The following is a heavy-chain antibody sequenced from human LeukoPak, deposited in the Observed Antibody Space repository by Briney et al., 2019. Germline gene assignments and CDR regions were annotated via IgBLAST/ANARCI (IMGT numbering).Heavy chain of an antibody. J-gene: IGHJ5*02. V-gene: IGHV6-1*01. Sequence: SQTLSLTCAISGDSVSSNSAAWNWIRQSPSRGLEWLGRTYYRSKWYNDYAVSVKSRITINPDTSKNQFSLKLSSVTAADTAVYYCARLMTTSWYWFDPWGQGTLVTVSS. CDR1: GDSVSSNSAA. D-gene: IGHD4-11*01. CDR2: TYYRSKWYN. CDR3: ARLMTTSWYWFDP.